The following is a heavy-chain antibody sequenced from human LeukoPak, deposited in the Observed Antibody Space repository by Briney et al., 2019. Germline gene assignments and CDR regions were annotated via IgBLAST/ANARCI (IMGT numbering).Heavy chain of an antibody. J-gene: IGHJ4*02. CDR1: GFTFDDYA. D-gene: IGHD1-26*01. V-gene: IGHV3-9*01. CDR3: AKESRYSGRELDY. Sequence: GGSLRLSCAASGFTFDDYAMHWVRQAPGKGLEWVSGISWNSGSIGYADSVKGRFTISRDNAKNSLYLQMNSLRAEDTALYYCAKESRYSGRELDYWGQGTLVTVSS. CDR2: ISWNSGSI.